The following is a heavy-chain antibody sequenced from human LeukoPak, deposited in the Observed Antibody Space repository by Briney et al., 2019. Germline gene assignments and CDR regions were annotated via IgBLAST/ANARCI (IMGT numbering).Heavy chain of an antibody. D-gene: IGHD6-19*01. Sequence: PSETLSLTCAVSGYSISSGYYWGRIRQPPGKGLEWIGGIYHSGSNYYNPPPKSRVHISVDTSKNQFSLKLSSVTAADTAVYYCARHGAGSGWFYYYYMDVWGKGTTVTVSS. CDR3: ARHGAGSGWFYYYYMDV. J-gene: IGHJ6*03. CDR1: GYSISSGYY. V-gene: IGHV4-38-2*01. CDR2: IYHSGSN.